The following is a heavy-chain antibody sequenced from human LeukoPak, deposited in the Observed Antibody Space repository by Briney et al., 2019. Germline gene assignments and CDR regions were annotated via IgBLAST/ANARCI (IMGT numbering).Heavy chain of an antibody. J-gene: IGHJ4*02. CDR1: GGTFSSYA. D-gene: IGHD6-13*01. V-gene: IGHV1-69*05. Sequence: SVKVSCKASGGTFSSYAISWVRQAPRQGLEWMGRIIPIFGTANYAQKFQGRVTITTDESTSTAYMELSSLRSEDTAVYYCARDGPGIAAAGTSYWGQGTLVTVSS. CDR2: IIPIFGTA. CDR3: ARDGPGIAAAGTSY.